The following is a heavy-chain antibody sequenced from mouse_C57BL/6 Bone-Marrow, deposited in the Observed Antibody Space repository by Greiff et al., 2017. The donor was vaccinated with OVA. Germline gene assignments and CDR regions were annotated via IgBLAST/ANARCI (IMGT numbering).Heavy chain of an antibody. CDR3: ARTDGYSSWYFGV. J-gene: IGHJ1*03. Sequence: VQLQQPGAELVKPGASVKMSCKASGYTFTSYWITWVKQRPGQGLEWIGDIYPGSGSTNYNEKVKSKVTLTVATASSTTYMQLSSLTSEDSAVYYCARTDGYSSWYFGVWGTGTTVTVAS. CDR2: IYPGSGST. D-gene: IGHD2-3*01. V-gene: IGHV1-55*01. CDR1: GYTFTSYW.